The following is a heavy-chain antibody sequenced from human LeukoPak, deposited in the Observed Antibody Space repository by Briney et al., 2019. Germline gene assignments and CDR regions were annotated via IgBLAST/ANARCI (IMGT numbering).Heavy chain of an antibody. CDR1: GYTFTSYG. CDR3: ARVRRYYYGSGSYYIWFDY. J-gene: IGHJ4*02. Sequence: ASVKVSCKSSGYTFTSYGLSWVRQAPGQGLEWMGWISAYNGNTNYAQKLQGRVTMTTDTSTSTAYMELRSLRSDDTAVYYCARVRRYYYGSGSYYIWFDYWGQGTLVTVSS. D-gene: IGHD3-10*01. V-gene: IGHV1-18*01. CDR2: ISAYNGNT.